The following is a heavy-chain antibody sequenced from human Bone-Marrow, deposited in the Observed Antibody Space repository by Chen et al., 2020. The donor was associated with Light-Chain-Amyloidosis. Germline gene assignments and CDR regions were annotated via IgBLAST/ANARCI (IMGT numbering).Heavy chain of an antibody. D-gene: IGHD3-9*01. Sequence: EVQLVESGGGLLQRGGSLRLSCAASGFAFSSYAMSWVRQAPGKGLEWVSTISGRCGSRDYGDSVKGRLTISRDNSENALFLQMNSLRAEDTAVYYCAKDISYDDILPGYPADAFDIWGQGTMVTVSS. CDR2: ISGRCGSR. CDR1: GFAFSSYA. CDR3: AKDISYDDILPGYPADAFDI. J-gene: IGHJ3*02. V-gene: IGHV3-23*04.